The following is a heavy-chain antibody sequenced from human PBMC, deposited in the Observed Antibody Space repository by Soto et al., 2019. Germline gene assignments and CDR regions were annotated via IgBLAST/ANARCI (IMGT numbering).Heavy chain of an antibody. CDR1: GYTFTSYY. Sequence: ASVKVSCKAAGYTFTSYYMHWGRQAPGQGREWMGIINPSGGSTSYAQKFQGRVTMTRDTSTSTVYMELSSLRSEDTAVYYCARDLGITGTPGDAFDLWGQGTMVNVSS. D-gene: IGHD1-7*01. CDR2: INPSGGST. CDR3: ARDLGITGTPGDAFDL. J-gene: IGHJ3*01. V-gene: IGHV1-46*01.